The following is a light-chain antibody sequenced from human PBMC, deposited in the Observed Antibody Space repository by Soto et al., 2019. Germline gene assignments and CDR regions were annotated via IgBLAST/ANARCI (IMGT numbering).Light chain of an antibody. Sequence: EVVLTQSPGTLSLSPGERATLSCRASQAVSSILLAWYQQKPGQAPRLLIYGASSRATGIPDRFSGSGSGTDFTLTVSRLEPEDFAVYYCQQYSSSPETFGQGTKVEIK. CDR1: QAVSSIL. CDR2: GAS. V-gene: IGKV3-20*01. J-gene: IGKJ1*01. CDR3: QQYSSSPET.